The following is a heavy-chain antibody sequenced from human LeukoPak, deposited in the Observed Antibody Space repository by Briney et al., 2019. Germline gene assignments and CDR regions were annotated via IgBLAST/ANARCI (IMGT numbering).Heavy chain of an antibody. CDR1: GYTFTSYG. V-gene: IGHV1-18*01. CDR2: ISAYNSNT. Sequence: GASVKVSCKASGYTFTSYGISWVRQAPGQGLEWMGWISAYNSNTNYAQKLQGRVTMTTDTSTSTAYMELRSLRSDDTAVYYCARDGGYCSSTSCSNFDYWGQGTLVTVSS. J-gene: IGHJ4*02. D-gene: IGHD2-2*01. CDR3: ARDGGYCSSTSCSNFDY.